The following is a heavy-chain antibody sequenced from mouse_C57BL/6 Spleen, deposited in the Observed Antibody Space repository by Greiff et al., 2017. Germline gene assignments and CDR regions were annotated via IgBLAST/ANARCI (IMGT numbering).Heavy chain of an antibody. V-gene: IGHV1-80*01. Sequence: VQLQQSGAELVKPGASVKISCKASGYAFSSYWMNWVKQRPGKGLEWIGQIYPGDGDTNYNGKFKGKATLTADKSSSTAYMQLSSLTSEDSAVYFCARWGYYGSSYSHFDVWGTGTTVTVSS. CDR1: GYAFSSYW. J-gene: IGHJ1*03. D-gene: IGHD1-1*01. CDR2: IYPGDGDT. CDR3: ARWGYYGSSYSHFDV.